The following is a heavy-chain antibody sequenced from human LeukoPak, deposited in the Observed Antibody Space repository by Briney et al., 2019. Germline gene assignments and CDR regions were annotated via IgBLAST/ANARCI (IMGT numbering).Heavy chain of an antibody. CDR2: IRYDGSNK. CDR3: ARARYNSGWYSDY. V-gene: IGHV3-30*02. Sequence: GGSLRLSCAASGFTFSSYGMHWVRQAPGKGLEWVAFIRYDGSNKYYADSVKGRFTISTDISKNTLYLQMNRLEAEDTAVYYCARARYNSGWYSDYWGQGALVTVSS. D-gene: IGHD6-19*01. J-gene: IGHJ4*02. CDR1: GFTFSSYG.